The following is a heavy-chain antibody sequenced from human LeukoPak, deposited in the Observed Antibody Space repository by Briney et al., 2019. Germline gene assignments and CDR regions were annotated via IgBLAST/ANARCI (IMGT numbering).Heavy chain of an antibody. CDR2: ISYDGSNK. D-gene: IGHD1-1*01. CDR3: ARDRLSRETTGTTIDY. CDR1: GFTFSSYA. J-gene: IGHJ4*02. V-gene: IGHV3-30-3*01. Sequence: GGSLRLSCAASGFTFSSYAMHWVRQAPGKGLEWVAVISYDGSNKYYADSVKGRFTISRDNSKNTLYLQMNSLRAEDTAVYYCARDRLSRETTGTTIDYWGQGTLVTVSS.